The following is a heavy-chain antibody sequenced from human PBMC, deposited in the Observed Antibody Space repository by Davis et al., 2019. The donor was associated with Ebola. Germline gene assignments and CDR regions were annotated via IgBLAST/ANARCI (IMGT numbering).Heavy chain of an antibody. CDR1: GFIFSSYS. D-gene: IGHD3-10*01. Sequence: GGSLRLSCAASGFIFSSYSMNWVRQAPGKGLEWVSYISSSSSTIYYADSVKGRFTISRDNAKNSLYLQMNSLRDEDTAVYYCARADYGSGSSYGMDVWGKGTTVTVSS. CDR2: ISSSSSTI. CDR3: ARADYGSGSSYGMDV. V-gene: IGHV3-48*02. J-gene: IGHJ6*04.